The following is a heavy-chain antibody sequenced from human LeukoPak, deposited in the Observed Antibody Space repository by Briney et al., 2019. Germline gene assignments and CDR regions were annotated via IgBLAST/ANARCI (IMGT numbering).Heavy chain of an antibody. J-gene: IGHJ4*02. CDR3: AKGKGSSSTGFDY. Sequence: GGSLRLSCAASGFTFSSYAMSWVRQAPGKGLEWVSAISGSGGSTYYADSVKGRFTISRDNSENTLYLQMNSLRAEDTAVYYCAKGKGSSSTGFDYWGQGTLVTVSS. CDR2: ISGSGGST. V-gene: IGHV3-23*01. CDR1: GFTFSSYA. D-gene: IGHD6-6*01.